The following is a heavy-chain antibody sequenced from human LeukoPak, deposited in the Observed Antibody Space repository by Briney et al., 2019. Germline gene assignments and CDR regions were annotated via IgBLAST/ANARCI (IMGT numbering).Heavy chain of an antibody. CDR1: GFTLSNYA. CDR3: AKDPRGYCSSTSCGNY. D-gene: IGHD2-2*01. J-gene: IGHJ4*02. Sequence: GGSLRLSCAASGFTLSNYAMSWVRQAPGKGLEWVSAISGSGGSTYYADSVKGRFTISRDNSKNTLYLQMNSLRAEDTAVYYCAKDPRGYCSSTSCGNYWGQGTLVTVSS. V-gene: IGHV3-23*01. CDR2: ISGSGGST.